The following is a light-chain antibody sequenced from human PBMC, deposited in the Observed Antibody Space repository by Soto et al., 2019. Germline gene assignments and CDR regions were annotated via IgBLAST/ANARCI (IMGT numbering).Light chain of an antibody. J-gene: IGKJ5*01. CDR1: QSVLSSSNNKNY. Sequence: DIVMTQSPDSLAVSLGERATINCKSSQSVLSSSNNKNYLNWYQQKPGQHPTLLIYWASTRESGVPDRFSGSGSGTDFTLTISSLHAEDVAVYYCQQYYSTPITCGQGTRLEIK. CDR2: WAS. V-gene: IGKV4-1*01. CDR3: QQYYSTPIT.